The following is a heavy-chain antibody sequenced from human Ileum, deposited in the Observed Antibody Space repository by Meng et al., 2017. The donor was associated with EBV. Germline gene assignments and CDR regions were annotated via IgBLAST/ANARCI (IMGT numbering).Heavy chain of an antibody. J-gene: IGHJ5*01. CDR1: GFSRSISGGG. V-gene: IGHV2-5*01. CDR3: ALRPRQLLRGGFDS. CDR2: IYGQGDK. Sequence: QLPVQLSAPTVGKPTPSLTLTCTFSGFSRSISGGGVGWIRQPPGTALELLAMIYGQGDKHYSPSLTRRLTITKDTSKNQVVLTMTNIDSVDTATYYCALRPRQLLRGGFDSWGQGALVTVSS. D-gene: IGHD6-13*01.